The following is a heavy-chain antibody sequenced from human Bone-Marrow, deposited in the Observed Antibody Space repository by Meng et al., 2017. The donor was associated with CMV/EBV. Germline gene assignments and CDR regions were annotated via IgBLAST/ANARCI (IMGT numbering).Heavy chain of an antibody. J-gene: IGHJ5*01. D-gene: IGHD3-22*01. CDR2: VRSKVKSYST. CDR1: GFAFSDHY. V-gene: IGHV3-72*01. Sequence: GGSLRLSCAASGFAFSDHYLDWVRQAPGKGLEWVGRVRSKVKSYSTSYAASVTGRFGISRDDSKNSVFMQMNSLKTEDSAVYYCVRLGNDDDKEGWFDTWGHGTLVSVSS. CDR3: VRLGNDDDKEGWFDT.